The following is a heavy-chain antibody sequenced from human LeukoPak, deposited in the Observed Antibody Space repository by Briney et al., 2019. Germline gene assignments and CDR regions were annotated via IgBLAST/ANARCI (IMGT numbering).Heavy chain of an antibody. V-gene: IGHV6-1*01. CDR3: AGRGTRGQWLFPNWFDP. CDR2: TYYRSQWYS. J-gene: IGHJ5*02. CDR1: GESVSRNDAA. D-gene: IGHD6-19*01. Sequence: SQTLSLTCAISGESVSRNDAAWSWIRQSPSRGLEWLGRTYYRSQWYSEYAVSVKSRISINADTSKNQISLQLNSVTPEDTAVYYCAGRGTRGQWLFPNWFDPWGQGTLVTVSS.